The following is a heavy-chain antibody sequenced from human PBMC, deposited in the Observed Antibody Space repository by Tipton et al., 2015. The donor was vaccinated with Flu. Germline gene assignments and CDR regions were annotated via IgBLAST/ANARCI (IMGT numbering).Heavy chain of an antibody. CDR2: IYPAGGGI. J-gene: IGHJ3*01. Sequence: QLVQSGPEVKKPGASVKVSCKASGYTFTSYNMHWVRQAPGQGLEWMGIIYPAGGGISYAQKFQGRVIMTRDKSTGTVHMELSSLRSDDTAMYYCARDKGGGTYTLDVRGQGTMVTVSS. V-gene: IGHV1-46*01. CDR3: ARDKGGGTYTLDV. D-gene: IGHD1-1*01. CDR1: GYTFTSYN.